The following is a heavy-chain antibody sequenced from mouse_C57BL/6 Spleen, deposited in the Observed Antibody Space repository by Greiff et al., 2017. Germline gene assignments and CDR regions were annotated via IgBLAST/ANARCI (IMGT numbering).Heavy chain of an antibody. CDR3: ARALITTVVTPFAY. CDR1: GYTFTSYW. D-gene: IGHD1-1*01. J-gene: IGHJ3*01. CDR2: IYPGSGST. Sequence: QVQLQQPGAELVKPGASVKMSCKASGYTFTSYWITWVKQRPGQGLEWIGDIYPGSGSTNYNEKFKSKATLTVDTSSSTACMQLSSLTSEDSAVDYYARALITTVVTPFAYWGQGTLVTVAT. V-gene: IGHV1-55*01.